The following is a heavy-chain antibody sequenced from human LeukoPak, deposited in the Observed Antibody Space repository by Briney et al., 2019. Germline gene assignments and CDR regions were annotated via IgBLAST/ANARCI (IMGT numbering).Heavy chain of an antibody. CDR2: IYSTGST. J-gene: IGHJ4*02. V-gene: IGHV4-4*07. D-gene: IGHD3-22*01. Sequence: SETLSLTCTVSGGSISSYYWSWIRQPAGEGLEWIGHIYSTGSTNYNPSLKSRVTLSVDRSKNQFSLRLNSVTAADTAVYYCARRAHYYDSSGYRDPVDYWGQGTLVTVSS. CDR1: GGSISSYY. CDR3: ARRAHYYDSSGYRDPVDY.